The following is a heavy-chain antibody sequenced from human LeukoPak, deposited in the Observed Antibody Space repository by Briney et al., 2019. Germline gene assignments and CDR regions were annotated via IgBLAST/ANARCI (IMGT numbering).Heavy chain of an antibody. CDR1: GGSISTFY. CDR2: IDYSGST. J-gene: IGHJ4*02. V-gene: IGHV4-59*13. CDR3: ARGVGYNYGLYYFDY. Sequence: SETLSLTCTVSGGSISTFYWSWTRQPPGKGLEGIGYIDYSGSTNYNPSLKSRVTISVDTPRNQFSLKLSSVTAADTAVYYCARGVGYNYGLYYFDYWGQGTLVPVSS. D-gene: IGHD5-24*01.